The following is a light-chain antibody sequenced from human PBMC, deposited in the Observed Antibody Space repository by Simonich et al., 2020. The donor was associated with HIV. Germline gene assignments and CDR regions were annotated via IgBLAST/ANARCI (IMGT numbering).Light chain of an antibody. CDR2: LGS. V-gene: IGKV2-28*01. CDR3: MQALQTPRT. J-gene: IGKJ1*01. Sequence: DIVMTQSPLSLPVTPGEPASISCSSSQSLLNSNGYNSLDWYLQKPGQSPRLLIYLGSNRASGVPDRFSGSGSGTDFTLKISRVEAEDVGVYYCMQALQTPRTFGQGTKVEIK. CDR1: QSLLNSNGYNS.